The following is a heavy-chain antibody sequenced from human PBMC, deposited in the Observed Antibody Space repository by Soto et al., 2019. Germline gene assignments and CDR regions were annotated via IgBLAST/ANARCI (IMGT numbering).Heavy chain of an antibody. J-gene: IGHJ4*02. Sequence: SETLSLTCAVYGGSFSGYYWSWIRQPPGKGLEWIGEINHSGSTNYNPSLKSRVTISVDTSKNQFSLKLSSVTAADTAVYYCARGQTSSSSAFDYWGQGTLVTVSS. CDR2: INHSGST. CDR3: ARGQTSSSSAFDY. V-gene: IGHV4-34*01. D-gene: IGHD6-6*01. CDR1: GGSFSGYY.